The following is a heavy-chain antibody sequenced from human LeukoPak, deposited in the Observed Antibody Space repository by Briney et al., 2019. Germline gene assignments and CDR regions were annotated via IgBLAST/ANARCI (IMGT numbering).Heavy chain of an antibody. V-gene: IGHV4-34*01. Sequence: KSSETLSLTCAVYGGSFSGYYWSWIRQPPGKGLEWIGEINHSGSTNYNPSLKSRVTISVDTSKNQFSLKLSSVTAADTAVYYCAREGQQLVLYYYYYMDVWAKGPRSPSP. CDR3: AREGQQLVLYYYYYMDV. D-gene: IGHD6-13*01. CDR1: GGSFSGYY. J-gene: IGHJ6*03. CDR2: INHSGST.